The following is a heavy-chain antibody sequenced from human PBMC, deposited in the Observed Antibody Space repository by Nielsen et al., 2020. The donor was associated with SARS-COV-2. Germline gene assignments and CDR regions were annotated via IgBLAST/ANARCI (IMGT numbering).Heavy chain of an antibody. CDR3: ARSAYGGNYDS. CDR1: GGSFSGYY. Sequence: SETLSLTCAVYGGSFSGYYWSWIRQPPGKGLEWIGEINHSGSTNYNPSLKSRVSISVDTSKNQFSLKLTSVTAADTAVYYCARSAYGGNYDSWGQGTLVTVSS. J-gene: IGHJ4*02. D-gene: IGHD4-23*01. V-gene: IGHV4-34*09. CDR2: INHSGST.